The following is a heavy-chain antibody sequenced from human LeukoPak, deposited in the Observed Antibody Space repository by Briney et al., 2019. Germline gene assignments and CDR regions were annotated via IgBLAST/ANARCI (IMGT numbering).Heavy chain of an antibody. V-gene: IGHV3-49*04. CDR2: IRSNSYGGTT. Sequence: PGGSLRLSCTASGLTFGDHVMSWVRQAPGKGLEWVGLIRSNSYGGTTEYAASVKGRFSISRDDSKSIAYLQMNSLKTEDTGVYYCSRVYSSSFDYYYYGMDVWGQGTTVTVSS. CDR1: GLTFGDHV. D-gene: IGHD6-6*01. CDR3: SRVYSSSFDYYYYGMDV. J-gene: IGHJ6*02.